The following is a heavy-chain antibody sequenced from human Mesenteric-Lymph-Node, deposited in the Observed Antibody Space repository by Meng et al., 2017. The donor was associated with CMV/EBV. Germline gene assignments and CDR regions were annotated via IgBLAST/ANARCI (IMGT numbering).Heavy chain of an antibody. CDR2: IYYSGST. D-gene: IGHD4-11*01. CDR3: ARDPGAYSNDRWFDP. V-gene: IGHV4-31*02. J-gene: IGHJ5*02. Sequence: GSIRSGGYYWSWIRQHPGKGLEWIGYIYYSGSTYYNPSLKSRVTISVDTSKNQFSLKLSSVTAADTAVYYCARDPGAYSNDRWFDPWGQGTLVTVSS. CDR1: GSIRSGGYY.